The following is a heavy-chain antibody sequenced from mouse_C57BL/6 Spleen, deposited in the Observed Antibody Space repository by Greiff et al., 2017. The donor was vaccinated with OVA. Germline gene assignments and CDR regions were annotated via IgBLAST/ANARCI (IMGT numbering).Heavy chain of an antibody. Sequence: QVQLQQSGAELVRPGTSVKVSCKASGYAFTNYLIEWVKQRPGQGLEWIGVINPGSGGTNYNEKFKGKATLTADKSSGTAYMQLSSLTSEDSAVYFCARGGLTIRYFDYWGQGTTLTVSS. CDR3: ARGGLTIRYFDY. V-gene: IGHV1-54*01. D-gene: IGHD1-1*01. CDR2: INPGSGGT. J-gene: IGHJ2*01. CDR1: GYAFTNYL.